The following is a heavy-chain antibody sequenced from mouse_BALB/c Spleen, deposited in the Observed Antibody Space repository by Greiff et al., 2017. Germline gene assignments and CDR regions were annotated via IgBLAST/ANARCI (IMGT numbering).Heavy chain of an antibody. D-gene: IGHD2-4*01. J-gene: IGHJ2*01. CDR3: ARHFDYDYFDY. CDR2: ISSGGSYT. V-gene: IGHV5-9-3*01. Sequence: EVMLVESGGGLVKPGGSLKLSCAASGFTFSSYAMSWVRQTPEKRLEWVATISSGGSYTYYPDSVKGRFTISRDNAKNTLYLQMSSLRSEDTAMYYCARHFDYDYFDYWGQGTTLTVSS. CDR1: GFTFSSYA.